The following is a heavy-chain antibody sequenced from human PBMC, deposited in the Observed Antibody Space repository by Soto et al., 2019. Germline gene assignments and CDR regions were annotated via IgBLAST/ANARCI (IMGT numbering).Heavy chain of an antibody. CDR2: ISGSGGST. CDR3: AKDGAWQQQLPRSYFDY. V-gene: IGHV3-23*01. CDR1: GFTFSSYA. J-gene: IGHJ4*02. D-gene: IGHD6-13*01. Sequence: GGSLRLSCVASGFTFSSYAMSWVRQAPGKGLEWVSAISGSGGSTYYADSVKGRFTISRDNSKNTLYLQMNSLRAEDTAVYYCAKDGAWQQQLPRSYFDYWGQGTLVTVSS.